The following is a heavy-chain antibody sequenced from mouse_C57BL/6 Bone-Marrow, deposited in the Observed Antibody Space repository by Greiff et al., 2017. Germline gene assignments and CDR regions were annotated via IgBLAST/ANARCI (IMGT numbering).Heavy chain of an antibody. J-gene: IGHJ3*01. V-gene: IGHV1-53*01. CDR3: AGGGSYQAWFAY. CDR2: INPSNGGT. D-gene: IGHD2-10*01. CDR1: GYTFTSYW. Sequence: QVQLQQPGTELVKPGASVKLSCKASGYTFTSYWMHWVKQRPGQGLEWIGNINPSNGGTKYNEKFKSKATLTVDKSSSTAYMQLSSLTSEDSAVYYCAGGGSYQAWFAYWGQGTLVTVSA.